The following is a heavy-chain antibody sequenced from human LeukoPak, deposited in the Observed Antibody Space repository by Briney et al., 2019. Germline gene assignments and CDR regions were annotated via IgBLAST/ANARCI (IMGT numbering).Heavy chain of an antibody. CDR1: GGSISSYY. V-gene: IGHV4-59*01. CDR2: IYDSGST. J-gene: IGHJ3*02. Sequence: SETLSLTCTVSGGSISSYYWSWIRQPPGKGLEWIGYIYDSGSTNYNPSLKSRVTISVDTSKNQFSLKLSSVTAADTALYYCARDPRDSSGFTDAFDIWGQGTMVTVSS. CDR3: ARDPRDSSGFTDAFDI. D-gene: IGHD3-22*01.